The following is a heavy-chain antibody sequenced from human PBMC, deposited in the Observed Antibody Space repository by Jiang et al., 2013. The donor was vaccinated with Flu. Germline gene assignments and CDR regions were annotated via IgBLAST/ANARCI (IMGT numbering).Heavy chain of an antibody. J-gene: IGHJ3*02. D-gene: IGHD2-2*01. CDR1: GDSVSSNSAA. V-gene: IGHV6-1*01. CDR2: TYYRSKWYN. Sequence: SGDSVSSNSAAWNWIRQSPSRGLEWLGRTYYRSKWYNDYAVSVKSRITINPDTSKNQFSLQLNSVTPEDTAVYYCARDRDDIVVVPAAALDAFDIWGQGTMVTVSS. CDR3: ARDRDDIVVVPAAALDAFDI.